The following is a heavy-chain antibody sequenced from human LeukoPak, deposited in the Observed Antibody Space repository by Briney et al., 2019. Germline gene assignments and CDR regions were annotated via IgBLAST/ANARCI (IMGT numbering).Heavy chain of an antibody. Sequence: PGESLRLSCAASGFTISSYTFGSYTMNWVRQAPGKGLEWVSVMYSGGSTYYADSVKGRFTISRDHSNNTLYLQMNSLRAEDTAVYYCARDRVYGSNSLYYYGMDVWGQGTTVTVSS. D-gene: IGHD4-23*01. J-gene: IGHJ6*02. CDR1: GFTISSYT. CDR2: MYSGGST. V-gene: IGHV3-66*01. CDR3: ARDRVYGSNSLYYYGMDV.